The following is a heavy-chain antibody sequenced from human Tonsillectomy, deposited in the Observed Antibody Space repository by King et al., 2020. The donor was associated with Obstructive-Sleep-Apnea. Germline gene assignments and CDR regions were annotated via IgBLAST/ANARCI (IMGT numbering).Heavy chain of an antibody. J-gene: IGHJ1*01. V-gene: IGHV3-21*01. Sequence: VQLVESGGGLVKPGGSLRLSCAASGFTFSTYNMNWVRQAPGKGLEWISCISSSNGYIHYAESVKGRFTISRDNAKNSLYLQMNSLRAEDTAIYLCARALWTTVTTLGYWGQGALGTVSS. CDR1: GFTFSTYN. D-gene: IGHD4-17*01. CDR2: ISSSNGYI. CDR3: ARALWTTVTTLGY.